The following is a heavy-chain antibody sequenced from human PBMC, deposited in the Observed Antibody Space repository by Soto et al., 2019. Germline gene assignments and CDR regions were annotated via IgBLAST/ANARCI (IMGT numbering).Heavy chain of an antibody. CDR1: GGSFSGYY. Sequence: PSETLSLTCAVYGGSFSGYYWSWIRQPPGKGLEWIGEINHSGSTNYNPPLKSRVTISVDTSKNQFSLKLSSVTAADTAVYYCARKTTFNPYYFDYWGQGTLVTVSS. CDR3: ARKTTFNPYYFDY. J-gene: IGHJ4*02. V-gene: IGHV4-34*01. CDR2: INHSGST. D-gene: IGHD3-16*01.